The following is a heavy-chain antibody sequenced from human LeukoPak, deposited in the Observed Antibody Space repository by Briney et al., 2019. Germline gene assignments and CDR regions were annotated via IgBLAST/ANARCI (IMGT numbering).Heavy chain of an antibody. Sequence: QSGGSLRLSCAASGFTFSSYWMHWVRHAPGKGPVWVSRINSDGSSTSYADSVKGRFTISRDNAKNTLYLQMNSLRAEDTALYYCARAAEAGDYVFHWGQGTLVTVSS. CDR1: GFTFSSYW. J-gene: IGHJ4*02. D-gene: IGHD4-17*01. CDR3: ARAAEAGDYVFH. CDR2: INSDGSST. V-gene: IGHV3-74*01.